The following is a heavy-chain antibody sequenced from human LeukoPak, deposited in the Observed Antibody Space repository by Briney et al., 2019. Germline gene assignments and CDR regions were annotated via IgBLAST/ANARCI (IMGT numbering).Heavy chain of an antibody. V-gene: IGHV3-30*02. D-gene: IGHD5-18*01. CDR2: IRYDGRNK. CDR1: GFTFSSYG. CDR3: ARGRYSYGLLDF. J-gene: IGHJ4*02. Sequence: PGGSLRLSCAASGFTFSSYGMHWVRQAPGKGLDWVAFIRYDGRNKYYADSVRGRFTISRDNAKNSVYLQMNSLRAEDTAVYYCARGRYSYGLLDFWGQGTLITVSS.